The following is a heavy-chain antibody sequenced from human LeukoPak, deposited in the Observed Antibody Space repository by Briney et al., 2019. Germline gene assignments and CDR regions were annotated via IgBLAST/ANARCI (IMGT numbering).Heavy chain of an antibody. J-gene: IGHJ3*02. CDR1: GFTFGTYW. V-gene: IGHV3-74*01. D-gene: IGHD1-26*01. CDR2: INSDGGTT. CDR3: ARYRFVVGATDSFDM. Sequence: GGSLRLSCGASGFTFGTYWMHWVRQAPGKGLVWVSGINSDGGTTTYADSVKGRFTISRDNAKNSLYLQMNSLRAEDTAVYYCARYRFVVGATDSFDMWGQGTTVTVSS.